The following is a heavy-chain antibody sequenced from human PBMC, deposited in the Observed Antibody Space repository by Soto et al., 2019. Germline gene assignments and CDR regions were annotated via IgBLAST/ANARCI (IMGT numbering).Heavy chain of an antibody. CDR2: INWNSGRI. D-gene: IGHD3-10*01. Sequence: PGGSLRLSCAVSGFTFSDYWMSWVRQAPGKGLEWVSGINWNSGRIGYADSVKGRFTISRDNAKTSLYLQMNSLRAEDTALYYCAKDRGSGSYAANYQYYGMDVWGQGTTVTVSS. V-gene: IGHV3-9*01. J-gene: IGHJ6*02. CDR1: GFTFSDYW. CDR3: AKDRGSGSYAANYQYYGMDV.